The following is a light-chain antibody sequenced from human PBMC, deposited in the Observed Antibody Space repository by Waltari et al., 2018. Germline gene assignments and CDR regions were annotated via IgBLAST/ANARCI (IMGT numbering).Light chain of an antibody. CDR2: SAS. Sequence: DIQLTQSPSFLSASVRDRVTITCRASQGISNYVAWYQQKPGKAPKLLIYSASTLQSGVPSRFSGSGSGTDFTLTISSLQPEDFAAYYCQQSDTLPLTFGGGTKVEIK. V-gene: IGKV1-9*01. CDR3: QQSDTLPLT. J-gene: IGKJ4*01. CDR1: QGISNY.